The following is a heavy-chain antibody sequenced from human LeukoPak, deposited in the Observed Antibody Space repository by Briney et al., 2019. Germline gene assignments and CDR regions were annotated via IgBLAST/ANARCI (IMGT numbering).Heavy chain of an antibody. CDR3: ARYFYDSSGYPYYLDY. D-gene: IGHD3-22*01. J-gene: IGHJ4*02. Sequence: GGSLRLSCAASGFTFSSYAMSWVRQAPGKGLEWVSSISSSGGSTHYADSVKGRFTISRDNSKNTLYLQMNSLRAEDTAVYYCARYFYDSSGYPYYLDYWGQGTLVTVSS. CDR2: ISSSGGST. V-gene: IGHV3-23*01. CDR1: GFTFSSYA.